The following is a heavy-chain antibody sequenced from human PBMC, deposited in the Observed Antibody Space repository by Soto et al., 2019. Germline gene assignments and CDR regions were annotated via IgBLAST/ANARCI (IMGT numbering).Heavy chain of an antibody. CDR3: ARDPSDDSTGPPWGYYYGMDA. CDR1: GVNFNTFG. D-gene: IGHD3-3*01. CDR2: IWFDGTNK. V-gene: IGHV3-33*01. J-gene: IGHJ6*02. Sequence: QVQLVESGGGVVQPGGSLRLCCAVSGVNFNTFGMHWVRQRPGKGLEWVAVIWFDGTNKYYADSVKGRFTISRDISKSTLHLQMTRLRSEDTAVSYCARDPSDDSTGPPWGYYYGMDAWGQGTTVTVSS.